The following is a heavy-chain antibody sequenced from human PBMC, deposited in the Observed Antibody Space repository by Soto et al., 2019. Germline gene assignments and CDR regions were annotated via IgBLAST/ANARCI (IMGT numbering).Heavy chain of an antibody. V-gene: IGHV1-69*13. CDR2: IIPIFGTA. J-gene: IGHJ3*02. CDR3: ATSSITMIVADAFDI. Sequence: SVKVSCKASGGTFSSYAISWVRQAPGQGLEWMGGIIPIFGTANYAQKFQGRVTITADESTSTAYMELSSLRSEDTAVYYCATSSITMIVADAFDIWGQGTMVTVSS. D-gene: IGHD3-22*01. CDR1: GGTFSSYA.